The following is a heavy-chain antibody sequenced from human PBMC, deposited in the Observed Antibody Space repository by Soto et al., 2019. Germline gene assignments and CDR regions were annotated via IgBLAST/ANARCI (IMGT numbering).Heavy chain of an antibody. CDR1: GYTFTGYY. J-gene: IGHJ3*02. Sequence: ASVKVSCKASGYTFTGYYIHWVRQAPGQGLEWMGWINPNSGGTNYAQKFQGWVTMTRDTSISTAYMELSRLRSDDTAVYYCARDQTLPAAVILRGPAFDIWGQGTMVTVSS. CDR2: INPNSGGT. D-gene: IGHD2-2*01. V-gene: IGHV1-2*04. CDR3: ARDQTLPAAVILRGPAFDI.